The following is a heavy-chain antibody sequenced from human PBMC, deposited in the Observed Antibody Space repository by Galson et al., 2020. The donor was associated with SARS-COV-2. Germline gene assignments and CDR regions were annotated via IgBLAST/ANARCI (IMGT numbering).Heavy chain of an antibody. CDR2: SNYTGST. J-gene: IGHJ3*01. CDR3: ARDGSSTSCYDSDALDV. V-gene: IGHV4-39*07. D-gene: IGHD2-2*01. CDR1: GGSISSSSYY. Sequence: SETLSLPCTVSGGSISSSSYYWGWIRETPGKGLEWIGSSNYTGSTYYNPSLKSRVTMSVDTSKNQFSLKLSSVTAADTAVYYCARDGSSTSCYDSDALDVWGKGTMVTVSS.